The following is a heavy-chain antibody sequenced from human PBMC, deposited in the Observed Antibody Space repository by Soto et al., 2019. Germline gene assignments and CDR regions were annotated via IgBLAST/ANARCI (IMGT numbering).Heavy chain of an antibody. J-gene: IGHJ4*02. Sequence: EVQLLESGGGLVQPGGSLRLSCAASGFTFSSYAMSWVRQAPGKGLEWVSAISGSGGSTYYADSVKGRFTISRDNSKNTRYLEMNRLTAEDTAGYYCAKGAPGRWLQLPFDYWGQGTLVTVSS. CDR1: GFTFSSYA. D-gene: IGHD5-12*01. V-gene: IGHV3-23*01. CDR3: AKGAPGRWLQLPFDY. CDR2: ISGSGGST.